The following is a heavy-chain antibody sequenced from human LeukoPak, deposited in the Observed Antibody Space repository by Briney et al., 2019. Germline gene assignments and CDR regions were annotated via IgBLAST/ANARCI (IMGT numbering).Heavy chain of an antibody. CDR1: GFTFSNAW. J-gene: IGHJ6*03. CDR2: IKSKTDGGTT. D-gene: IGHD6-19*01. Sequence: GGSLRLSCVASGFTFSNAWMSWVRQAPGKGREWVGHIKSKTDGGTTDYAAPVKGRFTISRDDSKNTLYLQMNSLKTENTAVYYCTTYSSGWYPYYYYYYMDVWGKGTTVTISS. CDR3: TTYSSGWYPYYYYYYMDV. V-gene: IGHV3-15*01.